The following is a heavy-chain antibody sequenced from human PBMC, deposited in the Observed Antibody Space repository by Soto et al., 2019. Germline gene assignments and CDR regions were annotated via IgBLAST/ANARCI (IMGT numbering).Heavy chain of an antibody. CDR2: IYYSGST. Sequence: SETLSLTCTVSGGSISSSSYCWGWIRQPPGKGLEWIGSIYYSGSTYYNPSLKSRVTISVDTSKNQFSLKLSSVTAADTAVYYCARGITIIGVVLDYYMDVWGKGTTVTVSS. D-gene: IGHD3-3*01. CDR1: GGSISSSSYC. V-gene: IGHV4-39*01. J-gene: IGHJ6*03. CDR3: ARGITIIGVVLDYYMDV.